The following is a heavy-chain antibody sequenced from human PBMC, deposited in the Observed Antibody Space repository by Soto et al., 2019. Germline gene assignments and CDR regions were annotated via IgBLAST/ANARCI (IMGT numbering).Heavy chain of an antibody. D-gene: IGHD6-13*01. V-gene: IGHV3-21*01. CDR1: GFTFSSYS. Sequence: EVQLVESGGGLVKPGGSLRLSCAASGFTFSSYSMNWVRQAPGKGLEWVSSISSSSSYIYYADSVKGRFTISRDNAKNSLYLQMNSLRAEDTAVYYCARVAAAGTLAYYYYYMDVWGKGTTVTVSS. CDR3: ARVAAAGTLAYYYYYMDV. J-gene: IGHJ6*03. CDR2: ISSSSSYI.